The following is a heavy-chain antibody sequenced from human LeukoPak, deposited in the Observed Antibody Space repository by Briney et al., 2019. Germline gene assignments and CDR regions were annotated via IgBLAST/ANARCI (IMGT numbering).Heavy chain of an antibody. CDR1: GYTFTSYY. CDR2: INPSGGST. V-gene: IGHV1-46*01. Sequence: ASVKVSCKASGYTFTSYYMHWVRQAPGQGLEWMGIINPSGGSTSYAQKFQGRVTTTRDTSTSTVYMELSSLRSEDTAVYYCARGSDVLRYFDWLYYFDYWGQGTLVTVSS. CDR3: ARGSDVLRYFDWLYYFDY. J-gene: IGHJ4*02. D-gene: IGHD3-9*01.